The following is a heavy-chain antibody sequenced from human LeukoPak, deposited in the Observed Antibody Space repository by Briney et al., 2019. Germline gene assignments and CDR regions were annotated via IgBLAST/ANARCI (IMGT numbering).Heavy chain of an antibody. D-gene: IGHD2-21*02. CDR1: GFSVSNTY. V-gene: IGHV3-53*01. CDR3: ARGTVTAPDY. CDR2: IYSGGNT. Sequence: GGSLRLSCAASGFSVSNTYMSWVRQAPGKGVEWVSIIYSGGNTYYADSVKGRFTISRDNSKNTLYLQMNRLRPEDTAVYYCARGTVTAPDYWGQGTLVTVSS. J-gene: IGHJ4*02.